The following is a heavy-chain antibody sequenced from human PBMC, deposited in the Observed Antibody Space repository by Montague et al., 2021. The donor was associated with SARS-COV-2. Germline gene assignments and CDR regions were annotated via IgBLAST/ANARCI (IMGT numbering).Heavy chain of an antibody. Sequence: SETLSLTCIVSGGSVSSGSYYWSWIRQPPGKGLEWIGYICYSGSTNYTPSLKIRVTISVDTSKNQFSLKLSSVTAADTAVYYCARDLSRFTILGVVTRYSVDVWGQGTTVTVSS. J-gene: IGHJ6*02. V-gene: IGHV4-61*01. D-gene: IGHD3-3*01. CDR2: ICYSGST. CDR3: ARDLSRFTILGVVTRYSVDV. CDR1: GGSVSSGSYY.